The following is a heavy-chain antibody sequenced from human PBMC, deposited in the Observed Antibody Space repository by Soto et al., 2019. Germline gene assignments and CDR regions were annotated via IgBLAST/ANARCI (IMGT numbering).Heavy chain of an antibody. CDR3: ARVGGVGSMKVFFDS. CDR1: GGSIGPPDW. J-gene: IGHJ4*02. Sequence: QVHLQESGPGLVEPSGTLSLTCDVSGGSIGPPDWWSWVRQSPGKGLEWLGEIYHSWTTNFNPSLKSRLNMSVDKSRDQFSLRLTSVTAADSAVYFCARVGGVGSMKVFFDSWGQGILVTVTS. D-gene: IGHD3-16*01. CDR2: IYHSWTT. V-gene: IGHV4-4*02.